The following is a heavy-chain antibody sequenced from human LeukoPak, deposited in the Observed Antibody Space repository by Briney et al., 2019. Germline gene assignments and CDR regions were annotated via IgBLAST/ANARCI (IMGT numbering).Heavy chain of an antibody. V-gene: IGHV4-61*01. CDR2: IYYSGST. Sequence: PSETLSLTCTVSGGSVSSGSYYWSWIRQPPGKGLEWIGYIYYSGSTDYNPSLKSRVTISVDTSKNQFSLKLSSVTAADTAVYYCARFRESGWYRGRWFDPWGQGTLVTVSS. CDR3: ARFRESGWYRGRWFDP. CDR1: GGSVSSGSYY. J-gene: IGHJ5*02. D-gene: IGHD6-19*01.